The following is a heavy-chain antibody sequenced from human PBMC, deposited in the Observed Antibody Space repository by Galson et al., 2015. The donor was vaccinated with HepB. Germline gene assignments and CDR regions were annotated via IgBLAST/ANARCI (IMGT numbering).Heavy chain of an antibody. J-gene: IGHJ4*02. CDR1: GFTFDDYA. CDR2: ISWNSGSI. V-gene: IGHV3-9*01. D-gene: IGHD2-15*01. CDR3: AKGRSGGSDTPMNY. Sequence: SLRLSCAASGFTFDDYAMHWVRQAPGKGLEWVSGISWNSGSIGYADSVKGRFTISRDNAKYSLYLQMNSLRAEDTALYYCAKGRSGGSDTPMNYWGQGTLVTVSS.